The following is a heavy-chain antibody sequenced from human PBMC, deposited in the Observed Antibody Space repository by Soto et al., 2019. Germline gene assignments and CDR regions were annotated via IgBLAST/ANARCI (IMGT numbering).Heavy chain of an antibody. CDR1: GGSISSYY. V-gene: IGHV4-59*01. Sequence: PSETLSLTCAVYGGSISSYYWSWIRQPPGKGLEWIGYIYYSGSTNYNPSLKSRVTISVDTSKNQFSLKLSSVTAADAAVYYCARAGYNIDYRGQGTLVTVSS. CDR2: IYYSGST. J-gene: IGHJ4*02. D-gene: IGHD5-12*01. CDR3: ARAGYNIDY.